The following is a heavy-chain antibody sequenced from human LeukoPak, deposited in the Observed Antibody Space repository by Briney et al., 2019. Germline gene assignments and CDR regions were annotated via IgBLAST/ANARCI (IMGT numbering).Heavy chain of an antibody. J-gene: IGHJ4*02. CDR2: INHSGST. D-gene: IGHD6-13*01. Sequence: PSETLSLTCAVYGGSFSGYYWSWIRQPPGKGLEWIGEINHSGSTNYNPSLKSRVTISVDTSKNQFSLKLSSVTAADTAVYYCARGPGAAAGTSDYWGQGTLVTVSS. CDR1: GGSFSGYY. V-gene: IGHV4-34*01. CDR3: ARGPGAAAGTSDY.